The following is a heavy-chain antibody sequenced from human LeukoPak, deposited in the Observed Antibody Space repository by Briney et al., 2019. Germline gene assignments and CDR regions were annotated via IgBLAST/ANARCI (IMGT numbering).Heavy chain of an antibody. CDR3: AKCRGIQLFYYYMDV. Sequence: GGSLRLSCAASGFTFSSYAMTWVRQAPGKGLEWVSTIISGGGHTYYGDSVKGRFSISRDNSKNTLYLQMNGLRAGDTAIYYCAKCRGIQLFYYYMDVWGKGTTVTVSS. J-gene: IGHJ6*03. V-gene: IGHV3-23*01. CDR1: GFTFSSYA. D-gene: IGHD5-18*01. CDR2: IISGGGHT.